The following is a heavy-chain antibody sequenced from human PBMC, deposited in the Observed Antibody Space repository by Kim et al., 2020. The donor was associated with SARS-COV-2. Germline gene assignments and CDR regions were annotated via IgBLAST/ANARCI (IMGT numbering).Heavy chain of an antibody. J-gene: IGHJ5*02. CDR3: ARRGGAAGLANNWFDP. D-gene: IGHD6-13*01. V-gene: IGHV1-69*01. Sequence: KFQGRVTITADESTSTAYMELSSLRSEDTAVYYCARRGGAAGLANNWFDPWGQGTLVTVSS.